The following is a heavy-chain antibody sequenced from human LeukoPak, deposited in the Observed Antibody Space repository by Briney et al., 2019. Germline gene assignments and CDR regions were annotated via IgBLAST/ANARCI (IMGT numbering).Heavy chain of an antibody. Sequence: GRSLRLSCAASGFIFDAYGMHWVRQAPGKGLEWVADISFDGRNKNYADSVKGRFTISKDNSKNTLCLQMNNLSADDTAVYYCAKRSDLVSHKFPDSWGQGTLVTVSS. V-gene: IGHV3-30*18. J-gene: IGHJ4*02. CDR2: ISFDGRNK. CDR3: AKRSDLVSHKFPDS. CDR1: GFIFDAYG. D-gene: IGHD2-21*01.